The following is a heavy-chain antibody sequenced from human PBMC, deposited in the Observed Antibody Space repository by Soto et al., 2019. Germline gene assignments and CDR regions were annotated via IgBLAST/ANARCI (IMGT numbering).Heavy chain of an antibody. Sequence: PGGSLRLSCAASGFTFSSYAMTWVRQAPGKGLEWVSSISFSDGGTYYADSVKGRLTISRDNSKNTLFPQMNSLRVEDTAVYYCVKDDRILGRRYFDLWGRGTLVTVS. J-gene: IGHJ2*01. CDR1: GFTFSSYA. V-gene: IGHV3-23*01. CDR3: VKDDRILGRRYFDL. CDR2: ISFSDGGT. D-gene: IGHD2-15*01.